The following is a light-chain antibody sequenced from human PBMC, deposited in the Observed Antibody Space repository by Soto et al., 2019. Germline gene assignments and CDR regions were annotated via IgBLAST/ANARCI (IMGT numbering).Light chain of an antibody. V-gene: IGKV1-5*03. CDR2: KAS. Sequence: DIQMTQSPSTLSASVGDRVTITCRASQSISSWLAWYQQKPGKAPKLLIYKASSLESGVPSRFSGSGSGTEFTLTISSLQPDDFATYHCQQYNSYQGTFGQGTKVEIK. CDR1: QSISSW. J-gene: IGKJ1*01. CDR3: QQYNSYQGT.